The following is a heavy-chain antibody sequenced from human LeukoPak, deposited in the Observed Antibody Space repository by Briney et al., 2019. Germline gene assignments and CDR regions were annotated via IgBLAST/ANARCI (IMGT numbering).Heavy chain of an antibody. CDR3: ARSVYGPAAINDYYYYYMDV. CDR2: ISSSSSTI. J-gene: IGHJ6*03. Sequence: QSGGSLRLSCAASGFTFSSYSMNWVRQAPGKGLEWVSYISSSSSTIYYADSVKGRFTISRDNAKNSLYLQMNSLRAEDTAVYYCARSVYGPAAINDYYYYYMDVWGKGTTVTVSS. CDR1: GFTFSSYS. D-gene: IGHD2-2*01. V-gene: IGHV3-48*04.